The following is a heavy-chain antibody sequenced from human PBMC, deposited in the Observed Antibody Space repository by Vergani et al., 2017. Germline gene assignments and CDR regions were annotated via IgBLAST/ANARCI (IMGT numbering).Heavy chain of an antibody. J-gene: IGHJ5*02. CDR2: ISGSGGST. CDR1: GFTFSSYA. V-gene: IGHV3-23*04. CDR3: AKPPSSNWNYVSWFDP. Sequence: EVQLVESGGGLVQPGGSLRLSCAASGFTFSSYAMSWVRQAPGKGLEWVSAISGSGGSTYYADSVKGRFTISRDNSKNTMYLQMNSLRAEDTAVYYCAKPPSSNWNYVSWFDPWGEGTLVTVSS. D-gene: IGHD1-7*01.